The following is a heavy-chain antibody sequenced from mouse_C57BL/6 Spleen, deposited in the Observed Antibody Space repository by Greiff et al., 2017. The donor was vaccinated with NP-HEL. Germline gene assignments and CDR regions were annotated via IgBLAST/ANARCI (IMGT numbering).Heavy chain of an antibody. CDR1: GFSLTSYG. CDR3: ARHKSPYYAMDY. CDR2: IWSDGST. V-gene: IGHV2-6-1*01. J-gene: IGHJ4*01. Sequence: VKLVESGPGLVAPSQSLSITCTVSGFSLTSYGVHWVRQPPGKGLEWLVVIWSDGSTTYNFALKSRLSISKDNSKSQVFLKMNSLQTDDTAMDFCARHKSPYYAMDYWGQGTSVTVSS.